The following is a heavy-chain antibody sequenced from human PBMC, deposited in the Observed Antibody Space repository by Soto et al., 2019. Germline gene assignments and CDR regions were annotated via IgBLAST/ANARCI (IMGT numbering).Heavy chain of an antibody. CDR2: IKEDGSEI. V-gene: IGHV3-7*03. D-gene: IGHD4-17*01. Sequence: GGSLRLSCAASGFTFIRYWLTWVRQAPGKGLEWVANIKEDGSEIYYVDSVKGRFTTSRDNAKNSLYLQMNSLRAEDTAVYYCARVVSGRDYGDSIDCWGRGTLVTVSS. CDR3: ARVVSGRDYGDSIDC. J-gene: IGHJ4*02. CDR1: GFTFIRYW.